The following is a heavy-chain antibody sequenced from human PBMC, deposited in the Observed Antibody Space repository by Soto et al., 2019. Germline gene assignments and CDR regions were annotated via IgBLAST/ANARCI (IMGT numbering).Heavy chain of an antibody. Sequence: SETLSLTCAVYGGSFSGYYWSWIRQPPGKGLEWIGEINHSGSTNYNPSLKSRVTISVDTSKNQFSLKLSSVTAADTAVYYCARGTGYSSSWYGPLMDVLGQGTTVTVSS. V-gene: IGHV4-34*01. CDR3: ARGTGYSSSWYGPLMDV. CDR2: INHSGST. D-gene: IGHD6-13*01. CDR1: GGSFSGYY. J-gene: IGHJ6*02.